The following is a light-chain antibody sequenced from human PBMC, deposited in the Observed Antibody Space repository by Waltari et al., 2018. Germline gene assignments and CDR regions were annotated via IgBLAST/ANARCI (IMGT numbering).Light chain of an antibody. J-gene: IGKJ4*01. V-gene: IGKV1-5*03. CDR1: QSISNW. CDR3: QQYNSYSLLT. Sequence: DIQMTHSPSTLSASVGDRFTITCRASQSISNWLAWYQQKPGKAPKLLIYKASTLERGVPSRFSGSGSGTEFTLTISSLQPDDFATYYCQQYNSYSLLTFGGGTKVEIK. CDR2: KAS.